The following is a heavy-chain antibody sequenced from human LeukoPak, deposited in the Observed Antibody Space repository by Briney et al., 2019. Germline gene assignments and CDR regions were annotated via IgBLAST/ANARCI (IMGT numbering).Heavy chain of an antibody. Sequence: PAGSLRLSCAASGFTFSSYSMNWVRQPPGKGLEWVSSISSSSSYIYYADSVKGRFTISRDNAKNSLYQQMNSLTAEDTAVYYCGGEVGGSGAYFFALRGRGTRVPVPS. V-gene: IGHV3-21*01. D-gene: IGHD3-10*01. J-gene: IGHJ1*01. CDR2: ISSSSSYI. CDR1: GFTFSSYS. CDR3: GGEVGGSGAYFFAL.